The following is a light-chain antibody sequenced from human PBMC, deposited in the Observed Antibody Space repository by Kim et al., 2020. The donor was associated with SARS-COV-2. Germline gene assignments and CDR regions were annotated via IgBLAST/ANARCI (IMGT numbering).Light chain of an antibody. Sequence: SYELTQPPSVSVAPGKTASITCGKDNIGSKSVHWYQQRPGQAPVLVISYDNDRPSGIPERFSGSNSGNTATLTIGRVEAGDEADYYCQVWDSTSDVVFGGGTQLTGL. CDR1: NIGSKS. V-gene: IGLV3-21*04. J-gene: IGLJ2*01. CDR3: QVWDSTSDVV. CDR2: YDN.